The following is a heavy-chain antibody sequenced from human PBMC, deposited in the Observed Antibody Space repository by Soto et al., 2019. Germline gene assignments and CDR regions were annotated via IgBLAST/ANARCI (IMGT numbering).Heavy chain of an antibody. Sequence: PGGSLRLSCEASGFTFGNSAMHWVRRVPGRGLVWVSRINADGSETNYEDSVEGRFTISRDNPKNTLYLQMNSLRAEDTAVYYCARDGEGFWGQGTLVTVSS. V-gene: IGHV3-74*01. CDR1: GFTFGNSA. D-gene: IGHD2-21*01. CDR3: ARDGEGF. CDR2: INADGSET. J-gene: IGHJ4*02.